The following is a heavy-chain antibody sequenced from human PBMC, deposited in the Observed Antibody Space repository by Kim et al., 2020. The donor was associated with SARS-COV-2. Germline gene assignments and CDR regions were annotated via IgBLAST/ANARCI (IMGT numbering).Heavy chain of an antibody. V-gene: IGHV4-59*08. Sequence: SETLSLTCTVSGGSISSYYCSWIWQRPPKGLELMGYSYYSCSTNHNPYLKSRGPISVDTSKNQFPLKLSLGTAADTAVYDCDSHKYLILSGWIPYYSDY. CDR3: DSHKYLILSGWIPYYSDY. J-gene: IGHJ4*01. D-gene: IGHD3-9*01. CDR1: GGSISSYY. CDR2: SYYSCST.